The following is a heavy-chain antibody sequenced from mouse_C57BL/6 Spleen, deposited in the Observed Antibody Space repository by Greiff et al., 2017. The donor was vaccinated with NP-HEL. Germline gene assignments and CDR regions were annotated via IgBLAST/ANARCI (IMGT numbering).Heavy chain of an antibody. CDR1: GYTFTDYY. J-gene: IGHJ2*01. Sequence: VQLQQSGPVLVKPGASVKMSCKASGYTFTDYYMNWVKQSHGKSLEWIGVINPYNGGTSYNQKFKGKATLTVDKSSSTAYMELNSLTSEDSAVYYCARRYYGSYFDYWGQGTTLTVSS. V-gene: IGHV1-19*01. D-gene: IGHD1-1*01. CDR2: INPYNGGT. CDR3: ARRYYGSYFDY.